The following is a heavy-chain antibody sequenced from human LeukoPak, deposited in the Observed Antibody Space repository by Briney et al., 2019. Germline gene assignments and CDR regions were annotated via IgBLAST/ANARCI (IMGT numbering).Heavy chain of an antibody. CDR2: IYYSGST. D-gene: IGHD3-3*01. CDR1: GGSISSGDYY. J-gene: IGHJ6*02. Sequence: PSETLSLTCTVSGGSISSGDYYWSWIRQPPGKGLEWIGYIYYSGSTYYNPSLKSRVTISVDTSKNQFSLKLSSVTAADTAVYHCARGSPLAYYDFWSGYYGGMDVWGQGTTVTVSS. CDR3: ARGSPLAYYDFWSGYYGGMDV. V-gene: IGHV4-30-4*01.